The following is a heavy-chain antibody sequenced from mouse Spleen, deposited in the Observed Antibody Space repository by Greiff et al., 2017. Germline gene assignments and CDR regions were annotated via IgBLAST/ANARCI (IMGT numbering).Heavy chain of an antibody. CDR3: TRSDSNYPAWFAY. Sequence: QVQLQQSGAELVRPGASVTLSCKASGYTFTDYEMHWVKQTPVHGLEWIGAIDPETGGTAYNQKFKGKAILTADKSSSTAYMELRSLTSEDSAVYYCTRSDSNYPAWFAYWGQGTLVTVSA. V-gene: IGHV1-15*01. D-gene: IGHD2-5*01. J-gene: IGHJ3*01. CDR1: GYTFTDYE. CDR2: IDPETGGT.